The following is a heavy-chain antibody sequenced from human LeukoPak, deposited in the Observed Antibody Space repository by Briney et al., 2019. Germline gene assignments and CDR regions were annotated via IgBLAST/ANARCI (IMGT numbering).Heavy chain of an antibody. V-gene: IGHV1-3*03. D-gene: IGHD6-13*01. CDR2: INAGNGNT. CDR1: GYTFTSYG. J-gene: IGHJ5*02. CDR3: ARDPSGIAAAGFDP. Sequence: ASVKVSCKASGYTFTSYGISWVRQAPGQGLEWMGWINAGNGNTKYSQEFQGRVTITRDTSASTAYMELSSLRSEDMAVYYCARDPSGIAAAGFDPWGQGTLVTVSS.